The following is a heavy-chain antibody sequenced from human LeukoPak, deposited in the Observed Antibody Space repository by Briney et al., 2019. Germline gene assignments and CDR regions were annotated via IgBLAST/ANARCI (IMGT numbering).Heavy chain of an antibody. CDR2: INHSGST. Sequence: PSETLSLTCAVYGGSFSGYYWSWIRQPPGKGLEWIGEINHSGSTNYNPSLKSRVTISVDTSKNQFSLKLSSVTAADTAVYYCARKSGSYSSWGQGTLVTVSS. V-gene: IGHV4-34*01. CDR3: ARKSGSYSS. CDR1: GGSFSGYY. J-gene: IGHJ5*02. D-gene: IGHD1-26*01.